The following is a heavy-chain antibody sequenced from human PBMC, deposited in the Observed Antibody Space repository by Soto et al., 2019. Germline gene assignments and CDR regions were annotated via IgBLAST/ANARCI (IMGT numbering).Heavy chain of an antibody. Sequence: GGSLRLSCAASGFTFSSYDMHWVRQATGKGLEWVSAIGTAGDTYYPGSMKGRFTISRENAKNSLYLQMNSLRAGDTAVYYCARDGGGSWKDVWGKGTTVTVSS. D-gene: IGHD2-15*01. V-gene: IGHV3-13*01. CDR1: GFTFSSYD. J-gene: IGHJ6*04. CDR2: IGTAGDT. CDR3: ARDGGGSWKDV.